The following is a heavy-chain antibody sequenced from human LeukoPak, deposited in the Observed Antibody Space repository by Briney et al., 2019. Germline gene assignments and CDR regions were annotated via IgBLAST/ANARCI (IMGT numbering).Heavy chain of an antibody. J-gene: IGHJ5*02. D-gene: IGHD3-3*01. CDR3: AREEALYDFWSGYYRVSWFDP. CDR1: GGSIRSYY. V-gene: IGHV4-4*07. CDR2: IYTSGST. Sequence: SETLSLTCTVSGGSIRSYYWSWVRQPAGKGGEWRGRIYTSGSTNYNPSLKSRLTMSVDTSKNQFSLKLISVTAADTAVYYCAREEALYDFWSGYYRVSWFDPWGQGTLVTVSS.